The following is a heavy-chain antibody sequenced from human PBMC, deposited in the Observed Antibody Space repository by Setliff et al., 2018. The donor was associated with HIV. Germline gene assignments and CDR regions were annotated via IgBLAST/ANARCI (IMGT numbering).Heavy chain of an antibody. V-gene: IGHV1-46*01. CDR3: ARVRYCSGGSCYGGEYWFDP. J-gene: IGHJ5*02. D-gene: IGHD2-15*01. CDR1: GYTFTSYY. CDR2: IHPSGGST. Sequence: EASVKVSCKASGYTFTSYYIHWVRQAPGQGLEWMGVIHPSGGSTSYAQSFQDRVTMTGDTSTSTVYMELSSLRSEDTAVYYCARVRYCSGGSCYGGEYWFDPWGQGTLVTVSS.